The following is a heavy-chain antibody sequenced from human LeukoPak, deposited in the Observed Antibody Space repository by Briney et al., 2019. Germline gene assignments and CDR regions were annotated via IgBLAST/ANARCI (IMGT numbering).Heavy chain of an antibody. CDR1: GFTFSSYT. J-gene: IGHJ2*01. CDR2: ISSNSVYI. CDR3: ARTQLGMYWYFDL. V-gene: IGHV3-21*01. D-gene: IGHD7-27*01. Sequence: GGSLGLSCAASGFTFSSYTMNWVRQAPGKGLEWVSSISSNSVYIKDADSAKGRFTISRDNAKNSLYLQMNSLRAEDTAVYYCARTQLGMYWYFDLWGRGTLVTVSS.